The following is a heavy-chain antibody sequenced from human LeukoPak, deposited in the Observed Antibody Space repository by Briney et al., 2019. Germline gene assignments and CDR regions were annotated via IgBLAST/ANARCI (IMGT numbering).Heavy chain of an antibody. D-gene: IGHD6-19*01. CDR1: GGSISSSSYY. CDR3: ARFVAVAGTSYFDY. Sequence: PSETLSPTCTVSGGSISSSSYYWGWIRQPPGKGLEWIGSIYYSGSTYYNPSLKSRVTISVDTSKNQFSLKLSSVTAADTAVYYCARFVAVAGTSYFDYWGQGTLVTVSS. CDR2: IYYSGST. V-gene: IGHV4-39*01. J-gene: IGHJ4*02.